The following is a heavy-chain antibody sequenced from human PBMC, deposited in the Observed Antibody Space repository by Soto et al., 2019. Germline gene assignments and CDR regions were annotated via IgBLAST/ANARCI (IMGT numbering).Heavy chain of an antibody. CDR2: INHSGST. J-gene: IGHJ6*02. D-gene: IGHD3-10*01. CDR1: GGSFSGYY. Sequence: SETLSLTCAVYGGSFSGYYWSWIRQPPGKGLEWIGEINHSGSTNYNPSLKSRVTISVDTSKNQFSLKLSSVTAAGTAVYYCARYLRYGFFDYYYYYGMDVWCQGTTVTVSS. CDR3: ARYLRYGFFDYYYYYGMDV. V-gene: IGHV4-34*01.